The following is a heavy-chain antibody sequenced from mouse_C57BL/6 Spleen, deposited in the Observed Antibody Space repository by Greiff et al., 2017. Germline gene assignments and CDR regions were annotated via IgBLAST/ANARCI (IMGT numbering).Heavy chain of an antibody. D-gene: IGHD1-1*01. Sequence: VQRVESEGGLVQPGSSMKLSCTASGFTFSDYYMAWVRQVPEKGLEWVANINYDGSSTYYLDSLKSRFIISRDNAKNILYLQMSSLKSEDTATYYCARRYYGSSYVDWYFDVWGTGTTVTVSS. J-gene: IGHJ1*03. CDR2: INYDGSST. CDR3: ARRYYGSSYVDWYFDV. CDR1: GFTFSDYY. V-gene: IGHV5-16*02.